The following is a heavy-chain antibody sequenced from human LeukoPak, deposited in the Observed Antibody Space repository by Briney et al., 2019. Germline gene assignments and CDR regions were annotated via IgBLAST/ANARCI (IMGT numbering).Heavy chain of an antibody. D-gene: IGHD6-13*01. V-gene: IGHV3-48*01. Sequence: PGGSLRLSCAASGLTFSSYSMNWVRQAPGKGLEWVSYISSSSSTIYYADSVKGRFTISRDNAKNSLYLQMNSLRAEDTAVYYCARLNPGAAGTETWGQGTLVTVSS. J-gene: IGHJ4*02. CDR3: ARLNPGAAGTET. CDR1: GLTFSSYS. CDR2: ISSSSSTI.